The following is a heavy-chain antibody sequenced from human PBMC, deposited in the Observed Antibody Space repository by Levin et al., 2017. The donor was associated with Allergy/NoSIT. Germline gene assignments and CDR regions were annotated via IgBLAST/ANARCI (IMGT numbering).Heavy chain of an antibody. V-gene: IGHV3-15*01. D-gene: IGHD1-26*01. J-gene: IGHJ4*02. CDR3: ATVLGSYYGGGFDY. CDR1: GFTFNNAW. Sequence: GGSLRLSCAASGFTFNNAWMSWVRQAPGKGLEWVGRIKSKTDGGTTDYAAPVKGRFTISRDDSKNTLYLQMNSLKTEDTAVYYCATVLGSYYGGGFDYWGQGTLVTVSS. CDR2: IKSKTDGGTT.